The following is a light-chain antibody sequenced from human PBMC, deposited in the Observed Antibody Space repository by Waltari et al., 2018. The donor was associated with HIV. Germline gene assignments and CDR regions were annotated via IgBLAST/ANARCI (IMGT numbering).Light chain of an antibody. CDR3: QHCGDASNT. CDR2: GAS. CDR1: QIIGNAY. V-gene: IGKV3-20*01. Sequence: IVLTQSPGTLSLSPGERATLSCRASQIIGNAYLAWYQQKPGQAPRLLISGASSTANGVPDRFSGSGSETDFTLTIGRLVPEDFAVYYCQHCGDASNTFGQGTKLEV. J-gene: IGKJ2*01.